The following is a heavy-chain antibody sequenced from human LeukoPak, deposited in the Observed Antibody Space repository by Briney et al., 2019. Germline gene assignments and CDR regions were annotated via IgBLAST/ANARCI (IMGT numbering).Heavy chain of an antibody. CDR1: GFTFSSYA. J-gene: IGHJ4*02. CDR3: ARSDYSYGYFDY. V-gene: IGHV3-23*01. D-gene: IGHD5-18*01. Sequence: GGSLRLSCAASGFTFSSYAMSWVRQAPGKGLEWVSAISGSGGSTYYADSVKGRFTISRDNSKNTLYLQMNSLRAEDTAVFYCARSDYSYGYFDYWGQGALVTVSS. CDR2: ISGSGGST.